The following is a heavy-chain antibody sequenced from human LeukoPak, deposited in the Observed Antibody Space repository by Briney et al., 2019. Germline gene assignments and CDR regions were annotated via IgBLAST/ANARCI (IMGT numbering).Heavy chain of an antibody. CDR3: ARVYGSGYDFRGAFDI. J-gene: IGHJ3*02. Sequence: SETLSLTCTVSGGSISTYYWSWLRQPPGKGLEWIGYIYYSGSTNYSPSLKSRVTISVDTSKNQFSLKLSSVTAADTAVYYCARVYGSGYDFRGAFDIWGQGTMVTVSS. V-gene: IGHV4-59*01. CDR2: IYYSGST. D-gene: IGHD5-12*01. CDR1: GGSISTYY.